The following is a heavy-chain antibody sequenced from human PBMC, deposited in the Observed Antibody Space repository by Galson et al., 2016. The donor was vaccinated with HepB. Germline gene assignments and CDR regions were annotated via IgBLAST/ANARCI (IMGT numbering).Heavy chain of an antibody. CDR3: VNPVPSDSNILNGYLIH. CDR1: GFTFTMYT. CDR2: ITNTGGNT. D-gene: IGHD3-9*01. J-gene: IGHJ4*01. Sequence: SLRLSCAASGFTFTMYTMNWVRQAPGKGLEWVSAITNTGGNTYYADSVKSRISISRDNSKNTLYLQMNSLSAEDTASYHSVNPVPSDSNILNGYLIHWGRGTLGNVPS. V-gene: IGHV3-23*01.